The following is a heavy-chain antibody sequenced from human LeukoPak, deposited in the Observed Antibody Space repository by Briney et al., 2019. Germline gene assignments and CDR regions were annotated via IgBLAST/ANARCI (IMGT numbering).Heavy chain of an antibody. J-gene: IGHJ4*02. CDR2: ISSSSSYI. V-gene: IGHV3-21*01. CDR1: GFTFSSYA. CDR3: ARNTYYYDSSGYRTPPDY. D-gene: IGHD3-22*01. Sequence: GGSLRLSCAASGFTFSSYAMNWVRQAPGKGLEWVSSISSSSSYIYYAGSVKGRFTISRDNAKNSLYLQMNSLRAEDTAVYYCARNTYYYDSSGYRTPPDYWGQGTLVTVSS.